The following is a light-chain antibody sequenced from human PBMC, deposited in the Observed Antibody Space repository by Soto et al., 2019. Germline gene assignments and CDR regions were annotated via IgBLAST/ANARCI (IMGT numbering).Light chain of an antibody. CDR1: QSVSSN. CDR3: QQYNNWPRT. Sequence: EIVVTQAAATLSMSTGERATLSCRASQSVSSNLAWYQQKPGQAPRLLIYGASTRATGIPARFSGSGSGTEFTLTISSLQSEDFAVYYCQQYNNWPRTFGQGTKVDNK. CDR2: GAS. V-gene: IGKV3-15*01. J-gene: IGKJ1*01.